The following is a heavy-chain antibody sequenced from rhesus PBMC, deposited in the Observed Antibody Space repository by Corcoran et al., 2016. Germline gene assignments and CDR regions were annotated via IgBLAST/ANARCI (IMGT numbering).Heavy chain of an antibody. CDR2: ITYSGST. CDR3: ARDLRQRSEF. D-gene: IGHD4-29*01. Sequence: QVQLQESGPGLVKPSETLSLTCAVSGGSISSGYYYWSWIRQPPGQGLEWIGYITYSGSTSYNPSLKRRVTISRDTSRYQFSLKLSSVTAADTAVYYCARDLRQRSEFWGQGALVTVSS. CDR1: GGSISSGYYY. V-gene: IGHV4-122*02. J-gene: IGHJ1*01.